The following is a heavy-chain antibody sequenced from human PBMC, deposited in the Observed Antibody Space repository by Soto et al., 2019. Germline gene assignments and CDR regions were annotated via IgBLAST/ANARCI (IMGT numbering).Heavy chain of an antibody. Sequence: QVQLQESGPGLVKPSQTLSLTCSVSGDSIRSGNHFWSWIRQHPGKGLEWIGYIYYSGSTYYNPSLMSRLTISVDTSKNHFSLKLSSVTAADTAVYYCARELRFGGVIEGGPFDVWGQGTMVTVSS. CDR3: ARELRFGGVIEGGPFDV. CDR1: GDSIRSGNHF. CDR2: IYYSGST. V-gene: IGHV4-31*03. D-gene: IGHD3-3*01. J-gene: IGHJ3*01.